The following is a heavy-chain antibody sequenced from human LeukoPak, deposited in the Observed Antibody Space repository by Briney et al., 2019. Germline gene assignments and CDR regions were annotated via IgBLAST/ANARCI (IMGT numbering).Heavy chain of an antibody. CDR1: GGSINYYY. V-gene: IGHV4-34*01. CDR3: ARQTGSGLFILP. Sequence: SETLSLTCTVSGGSINYYYWSWIRQPPGKGLEWIGEINHSGSTNYNPSLKSRVTISVDTSKNQFSLRLTSVTAADTAVYYRARQTGSGLFILPGGQGTLVTVSS. D-gene: IGHD3/OR15-3a*01. J-gene: IGHJ4*02. CDR2: INHSGST.